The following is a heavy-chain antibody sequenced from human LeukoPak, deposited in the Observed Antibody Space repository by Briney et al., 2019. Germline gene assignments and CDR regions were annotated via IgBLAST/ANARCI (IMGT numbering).Heavy chain of an antibody. J-gene: IGHJ5*02. Sequence: SETLSLTCTVSGGSISSGSYYWSWIRQPAGKRLEWIGRIYTSGSTNYNPSLKSRVTISVDTSKNQFSLKLSSVTAADTAVYYCARAYLTTVTTVWFDPWGQGTLVTVSS. D-gene: IGHD4-17*01. V-gene: IGHV4-61*02. CDR3: ARAYLTTVTTVWFDP. CDR1: GGSISSGSYY. CDR2: IYTSGST.